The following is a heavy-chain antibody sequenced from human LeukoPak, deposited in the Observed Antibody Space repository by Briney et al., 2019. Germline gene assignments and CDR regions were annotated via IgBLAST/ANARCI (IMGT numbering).Heavy chain of an antibody. J-gene: IGHJ4*02. D-gene: IGHD5-18*01. CDR1: GFTFSLYS. CDR2: ISRSSSHI. Sequence: PGASLRLSCAASGFTFSLYSMNWVRQAPGKGLEWVSYISRSSSHIYYADSVKGRFTISRDNANNSLYLQMNTLRAEDTAVYYCARDRGGYTYSHDYWGQGTLVTVSS. V-gene: IGHV3-21*01. CDR3: ARDRGGYTYSHDY.